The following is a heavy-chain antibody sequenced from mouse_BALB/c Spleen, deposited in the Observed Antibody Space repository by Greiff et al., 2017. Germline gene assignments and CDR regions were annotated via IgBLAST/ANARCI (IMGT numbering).Heavy chain of an antibody. Sequence: EVQLVESGPSLVKPSQTLSLTCSVTGDSITSGYWNWIRKFPGNKLEYMGYISYSGSTYYNPSLKSRISITRDTSKNQYYLQLNSVTTEDTATYYCARQALSTNAMDYWGQGTSVTVSS. J-gene: IGHJ4*01. V-gene: IGHV3-8*02. CDR1: GDSITSGY. D-gene: IGHD1-1*01. CDR2: ISYSGST. CDR3: ARQALSTNAMDY.